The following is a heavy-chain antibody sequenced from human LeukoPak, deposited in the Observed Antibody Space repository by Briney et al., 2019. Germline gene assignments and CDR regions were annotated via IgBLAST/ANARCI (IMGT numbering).Heavy chain of an antibody. Sequence: SGPTRVNPTQTLTLTCTFSGFSLSTSGMCVSWIRQPPGKALEWLARIDWDDNKYYSTSLRPRLTMSKDTSKNHVVLTMTNMDPVDTATHYCARMGSSNYRDFAYWGQGTLVTVSS. D-gene: IGHD4-11*01. CDR2: IDWDDNK. J-gene: IGHJ4*02. CDR1: GFSLSTSGMC. V-gene: IGHV2-70*11. CDR3: ARMGSSNYRDFAY.